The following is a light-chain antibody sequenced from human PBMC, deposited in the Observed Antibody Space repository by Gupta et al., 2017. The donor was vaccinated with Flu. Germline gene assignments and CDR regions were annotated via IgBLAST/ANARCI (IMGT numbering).Light chain of an antibody. CDR3: QVRARNDATTCV. V-gene: IGLV3-21*02. J-gene: IGLJ1*01. Sequence: DDRDRPSGIPERFSGSNSGNTATLTISRVVSGDEADYYCQVRARNDATTCVFGPGTKVTVL. CDR2: DDR.